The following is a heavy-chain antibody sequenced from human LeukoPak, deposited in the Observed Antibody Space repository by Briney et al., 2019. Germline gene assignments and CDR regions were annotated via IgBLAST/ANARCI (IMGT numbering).Heavy chain of an antibody. D-gene: IGHD6-6*01. CDR3: ARGRGSSADFVY. CDR1: GDSVSSNSAT. J-gene: IGHJ4*02. Sequence: SQTLSLTCAISGDSVSSNSATWNWIRQSPLRGLEWLGRTYYRSQWNNDYAASVKSRIDINPETSKNQFSLQLNSVTPEDTAVYYCARGRGSSADFVYWGQGTLVTVSS. CDR2: TYYRSQWNN. V-gene: IGHV6-1*01.